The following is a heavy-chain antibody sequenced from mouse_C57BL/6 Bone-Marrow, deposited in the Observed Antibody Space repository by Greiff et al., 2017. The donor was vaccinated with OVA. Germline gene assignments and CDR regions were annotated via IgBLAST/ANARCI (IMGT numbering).Heavy chain of an antibody. CDR2: INPSNGGT. D-gene: IGHD1-1*01. V-gene: IGHV1-53*01. J-gene: IGHJ1*03. Sequence: VQLQQPGTELVKPGASVKLSCKASGYTFTSYWMHWVKQRPGQGLEWIGNINPSNGGTNYNEKFKSKATLTVDKSSSTAYMPLSSLTSEDSAVYYCARYGSSYDWYFDVWGTGTTVTVAS. CDR1: GYTFTSYW. CDR3: ARYGSSYDWYFDV.